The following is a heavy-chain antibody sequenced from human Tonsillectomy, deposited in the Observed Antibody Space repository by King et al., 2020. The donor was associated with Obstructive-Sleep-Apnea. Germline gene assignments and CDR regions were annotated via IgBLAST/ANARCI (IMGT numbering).Heavy chain of an antibody. CDR1: GYTLTELS. V-gene: IGHV1-24*01. CDR3: AAREWLEQLRVPNY. D-gene: IGHD3-10*01. Sequence: QLVQSGAEVKKPGASVKVSCKVFGYTLTELSVQWVRQAPGKGLEWLGGFDPEDGETIYSQKFQGRVTVTEDTSTDTAYMILSSLRSQDTAVYYCAAREWLEQLRVPNYWGQGTLVTVSS. J-gene: IGHJ4*02. CDR2: FDPEDGET.